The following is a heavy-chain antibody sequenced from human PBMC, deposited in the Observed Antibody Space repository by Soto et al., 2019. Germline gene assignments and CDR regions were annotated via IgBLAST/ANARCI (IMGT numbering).Heavy chain of an antibody. CDR1: GGSISNYY. J-gene: IGHJ4*02. V-gene: IGHV4-59*08. CDR3: ARRYGGNFDY. Sequence: PSETLSLTCTVSGGSISNYYGSWIRQPPGKGLEWIGYIYYSGSTNYNPSLKSRVTISVDTSKNQFSLKLSSVTAADTAVYYCARRYGGNFDYWGQGTLVTVSS. CDR2: IYYSGST. D-gene: IGHD1-26*01.